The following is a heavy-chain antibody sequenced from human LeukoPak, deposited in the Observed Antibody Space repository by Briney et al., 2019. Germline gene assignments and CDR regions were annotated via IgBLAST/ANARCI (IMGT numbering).Heavy chain of an antibody. CDR1: GFTFSSYG. Sequence: TGRSLRLSCAASGFTFSSYGMHWVRQAPGKGLEWVAVIWYDGSNKYYADSVKGRFTISRDNSKNTLYLQMNSLRAEDTAVYYCARFDYADYLAFDYWGQGTLVTVSS. CDR2: IWYDGSNK. CDR3: ARFDYADYLAFDY. D-gene: IGHD4-17*01. J-gene: IGHJ4*02. V-gene: IGHV3-33*01.